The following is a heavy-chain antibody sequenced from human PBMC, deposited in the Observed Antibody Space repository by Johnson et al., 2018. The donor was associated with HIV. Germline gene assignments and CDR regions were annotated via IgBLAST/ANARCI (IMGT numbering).Heavy chain of an antibody. J-gene: IGHJ3*02. CDR2: IRYDGSNK. D-gene: IGHD3-22*01. CDR1: GFTFSSYG. Sequence: QVQLVESGGGVVQPGGSLRLSCAASGFTFSSYGMHWVRQAPGKGLAWVAFIRYDGSNKYYADSVKGRFTISRDNSKNTLYLQMNSLRAEDTAVYYCAKDYYYDSSGYFLTCAFDIWGQGTMVTVSS. CDR3: AKDYYYDSSGYFLTCAFDI. V-gene: IGHV3-30*02.